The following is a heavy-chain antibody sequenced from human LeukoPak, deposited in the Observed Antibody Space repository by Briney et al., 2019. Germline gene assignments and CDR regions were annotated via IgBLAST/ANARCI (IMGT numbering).Heavy chain of an antibody. D-gene: IGHD3-10*01. CDR3: VRDLAPLLWFGEPREV. V-gene: IGHV3-53*01. Sequence: GGSLRLSCAASGFTVSKNYMSWVRQAPGKGLEWVSVIYSAGTTYYADSVRGRSTISREKSKNTLHLQMNSLRAEDTAVYFCVRDLAPLLWFGEPREVWGKGTTVTVSS. CDR1: GFTVSKNY. CDR2: IYSAGTT. J-gene: IGHJ6*04.